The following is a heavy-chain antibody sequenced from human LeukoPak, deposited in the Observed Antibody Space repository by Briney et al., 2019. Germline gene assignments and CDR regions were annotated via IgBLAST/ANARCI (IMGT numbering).Heavy chain of an antibody. J-gene: IGHJ5*02. V-gene: IGHV4-38-2*02. CDR2: IYYSGST. Sequence: PSETLSLTCTVSGYSISSGYYWGWIRQPPGKGLEWIGSIYYSGSTYYNPSLKSRVTISVDTSKNQFSLKLSSVTAADTAVYYCARGGYDFWSGYSSPWFDPWGQGTLVTVSS. D-gene: IGHD3-3*01. CDR3: ARGGYDFWSGYSSPWFDP. CDR1: GYSISSGYY.